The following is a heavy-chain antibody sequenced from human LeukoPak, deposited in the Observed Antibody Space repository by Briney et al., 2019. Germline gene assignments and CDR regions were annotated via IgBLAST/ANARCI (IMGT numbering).Heavy chain of an antibody. CDR1: GFALSSHW. V-gene: IGHV3-7*03. J-gene: IGHJ6*02. CDR3: ARNNGMDV. CDR2: VNRDGSET. Sequence: SGGSLRLSCAASGFALSSHWMTWVRQVPGRGPEWVANVNRDGSETYYLDSVKGRFTISKDNAKNSLYLQMNSLRAEDTALYHCARNNGMDVWGQGTTAIVSS.